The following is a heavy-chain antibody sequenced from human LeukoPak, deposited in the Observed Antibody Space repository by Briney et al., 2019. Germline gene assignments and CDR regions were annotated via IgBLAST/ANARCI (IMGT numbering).Heavy chain of an antibody. CDR3: ARGARGYSYSNWFDP. D-gene: IGHD5-18*01. CDR1: GGSFSGYY. CDR2: INHSGST. Sequence: SETLSLTCAVYGGSFSGYYWSWIRQPPGKGLEWIGEINHSGSTNYNPSLKSRVTISVDTSKNQFSLKLSSVTAADTAVYYCARGARGYSYSNWFDPWRQGTLVTVSS. J-gene: IGHJ5*02. V-gene: IGHV4-34*01.